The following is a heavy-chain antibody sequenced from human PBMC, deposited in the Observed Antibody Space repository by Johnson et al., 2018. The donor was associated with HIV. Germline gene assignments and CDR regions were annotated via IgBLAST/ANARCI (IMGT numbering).Heavy chain of an antibody. CDR2: ISSSGGTI. D-gene: IGHD3-16*01. CDR1: RFTFSDYY. V-gene: IGHV3-11*04. Sequence: QVQLVESGGGLVKPGGSLRLSCAASRFTFSDYYMSWIRQTPGKGLEWVSYISSSGGTIYYADSVKGRFTIARDNSKNSLFLQMSSLRAEDTAVYYCARVGPRSKGGPVDAFDIWGQGTMVTVSS. J-gene: IGHJ3*02. CDR3: ARVGPRSKGGPVDAFDI.